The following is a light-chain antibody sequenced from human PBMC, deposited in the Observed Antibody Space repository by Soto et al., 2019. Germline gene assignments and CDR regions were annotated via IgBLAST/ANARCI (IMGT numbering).Light chain of an antibody. CDR1: QSVSSSY. CDR3: QQYGSSPSWT. Sequence: EIVLTQSPGTLSLSPGERATLSCRASQSVSSSYLAWYQQKPGQAPRLLIYGASSRATGIPARFSGSGSGTDFTLTISSLESEDFAVYYCQQYGSSPSWTFGQGTRLEI. J-gene: IGKJ5*01. CDR2: GAS. V-gene: IGKV3-20*01.